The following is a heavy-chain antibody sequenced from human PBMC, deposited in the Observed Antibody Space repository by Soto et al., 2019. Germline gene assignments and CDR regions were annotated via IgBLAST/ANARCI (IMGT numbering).Heavy chain of an antibody. CDR3: ARDGGQSIFGVVNWFDP. D-gene: IGHD3-3*01. CDR2: IYYSGST. J-gene: IGHJ5*02. Sequence: SETLSLTCTVSGGSISSYYWSWIRQPPGKGLEWIGYIYYSGSTNYNPSLKSRVTISVDTSKNQFSLKLSSVTAADTAVYYCARDGGQSIFGVVNWFDPWSQGTLVTVSS. V-gene: IGHV4-59*12. CDR1: GGSISSYY.